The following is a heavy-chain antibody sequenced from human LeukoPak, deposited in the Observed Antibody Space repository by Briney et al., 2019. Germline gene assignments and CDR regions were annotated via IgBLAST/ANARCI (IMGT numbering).Heavy chain of an antibody. J-gene: IGHJ4*02. V-gene: IGHV4-34*01. CDR3: ASYYGSGSYSTYYFDY. CDR2: INHSGST. D-gene: IGHD3-10*01. CDR1: GGSFSGYY. Sequence: SETVSLTCAVYGGSFSGYYWSWIRQPPGKGLEWIGGINHSGSTNYNPSLKSRVTISVDTSKNQSSLTLSSVTAADTAVYYCASYYGSGSYSTYYFDYWGQGTLVTVSS.